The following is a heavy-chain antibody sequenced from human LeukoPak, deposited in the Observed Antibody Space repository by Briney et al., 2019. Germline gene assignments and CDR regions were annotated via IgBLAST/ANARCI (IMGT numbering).Heavy chain of an antibody. CDR1: GGPISSYY. CDR2: IYYSGST. J-gene: IGHJ4*02. D-gene: IGHD6-13*01. V-gene: IGHV4-59*01. Sequence: SETLSLTCTVSGGPISSYYWNWIRQPPGKGLEWIGYIYYSGSTKYNPSLKSRVALSVDTSKNQFSLKLSSVITADTAVYYCARGSGIAAAGIDYWGQGTLVTVSS. CDR3: ARGSGIAAAGIDY.